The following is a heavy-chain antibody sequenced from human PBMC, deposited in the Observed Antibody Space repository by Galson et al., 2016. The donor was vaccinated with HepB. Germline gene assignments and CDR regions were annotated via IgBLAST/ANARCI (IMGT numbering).Heavy chain of an antibody. J-gene: IGHJ5*02. CDR1: GYTFYNYG. CDR2: INPYNGNT. D-gene: IGHD6-19*01. CDR3: ARSVPIAVAGNRWFDP. Sequence: SVKVSCKASGYTFYNYGISWVRQAPGQGLEWMGWINPYNGNTKYAQKVKGRVTMTTDTSTTTAYMELRSLRPDDTAVYYCARSVPIAVAGNRWFDPWGQGTLVTVSS. V-gene: IGHV1-18*04.